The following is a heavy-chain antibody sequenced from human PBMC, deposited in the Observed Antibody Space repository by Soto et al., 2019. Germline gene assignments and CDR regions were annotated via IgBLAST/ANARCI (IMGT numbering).Heavy chain of an antibody. V-gene: IGHV3-48*01. CDR2: ISSSSSTI. Sequence: PGGSLRLSCAASGFTFSSYSMNWVRQAPGKGLEWVSYISSSSSTIYYADSVKGRFTISRDTAKNSLYLQMNSLRAEDTAVYYCAGGQQAADSFLAAFDIWGQGAMVTVSS. D-gene: IGHD3-22*01. CDR1: GFTFSSYS. CDR3: AGGQQAADSFLAAFDI. J-gene: IGHJ3*02.